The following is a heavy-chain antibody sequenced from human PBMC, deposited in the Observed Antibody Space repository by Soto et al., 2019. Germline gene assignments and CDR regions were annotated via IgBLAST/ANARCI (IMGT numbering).Heavy chain of an antibody. J-gene: IGHJ6*02. Sequence: QGRLVQSGAEVKKPGASVKVSCKTSGYSFSSYGTSWVRQAPGQGLEWMGWISGYNGNTKYAQKVQDRITMTPDTSTSTADMELRSLRSDDTAVYYCARGHYGDNVLLGMDVWGQGTTVTVSS. D-gene: IGHD4-17*01. CDR3: ARGHYGDNVLLGMDV. CDR1: GYSFSSYG. CDR2: ISGYNGNT. V-gene: IGHV1-18*01.